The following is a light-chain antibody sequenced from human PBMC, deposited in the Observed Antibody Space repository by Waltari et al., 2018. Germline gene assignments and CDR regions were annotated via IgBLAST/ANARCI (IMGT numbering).Light chain of an antibody. CDR2: GTS. J-gene: IGKJ4*01. Sequence: EIVLTQSPGTLSLSPGERATLSCRASQSVTSISLTWYLQKLSQAPRLLIYGTSSRATGIPDRFSGSGSGTDFTLTISRLEPEDFAVYYCQQYDGEVVTFGGGTKVEI. V-gene: IGKV3-20*01. CDR1: QSVTSIS. CDR3: QQYDGEVVT.